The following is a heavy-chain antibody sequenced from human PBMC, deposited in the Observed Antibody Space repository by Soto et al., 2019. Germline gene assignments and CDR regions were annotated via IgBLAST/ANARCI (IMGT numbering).Heavy chain of an antibody. J-gene: IGHJ4*02. CDR2: IKSKADGGTT. CDR3: TTGLAAAGTNY. D-gene: IGHD6-13*01. Sequence: GGSLRLSCAASGFTFNTAWMSWVRQAPGKGLEWLGRIKSKADGGTTDFAAPVRGRFTISRDDSKNTVYLQMNSLKIEDTAVYYCTTGLAAAGTNYWGQGTLVTVPS. V-gene: IGHV3-15*01. CDR1: GFTFNTAW.